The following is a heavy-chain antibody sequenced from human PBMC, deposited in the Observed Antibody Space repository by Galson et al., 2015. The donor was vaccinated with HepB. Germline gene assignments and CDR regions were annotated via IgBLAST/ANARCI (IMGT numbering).Heavy chain of an antibody. CDR1: GYTFTGYY. CDR2: INPNSGGT. Sequence: SVKVSCKASGYTFTGYYMHWVRQAPGQGLEWMGRINPNSGGTNYAQKFQGRVTMTRDTSISTAYMELSRLRSDDTAVYYCARDYEVASYYYGSGRRTTGALDYWGQGTLVTVSS. D-gene: IGHD3-10*01. V-gene: IGHV1-2*06. CDR3: ARDYEVASYYYGSGRRTTGALDY. J-gene: IGHJ4*02.